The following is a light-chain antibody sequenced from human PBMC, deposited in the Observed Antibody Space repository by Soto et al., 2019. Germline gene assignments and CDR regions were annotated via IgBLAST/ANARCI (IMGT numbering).Light chain of an antibody. Sequence: EIVMTQTPLSSPVTLGQPASISCTSSQSLVHSDGHTYLNWLQQRPGQPPRLLIYKISNRVSGVPHRFSGGGAGTDVTLEISRVEAEDVGLYDCVQGREFARTVGGGTKV. CDR3: VQGREFART. V-gene: IGKV2-24*01. CDR2: KIS. CDR1: QSLVHSDGHTY. J-gene: IGKJ4*02.